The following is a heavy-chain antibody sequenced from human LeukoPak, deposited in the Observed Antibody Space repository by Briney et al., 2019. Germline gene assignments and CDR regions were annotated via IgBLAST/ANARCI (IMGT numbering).Heavy chain of an antibody. CDR1: GFTFSAFA. CDR2: ISTDSHYI. V-gene: IGHV3-21*01. J-gene: IGHJ4*02. D-gene: IGHD2-21*02. Sequence: GGSLRLSCAASGFTFSAFAMNWVRLPPGKGLEWVSSISTDSHYIYYADSVKGRFSTSRDNSKNTLYLQMNSLRAEDTAVYYCARDLAPGGDYVFDYWGQGTLVTVSS. CDR3: ARDLAPGGDYVFDY.